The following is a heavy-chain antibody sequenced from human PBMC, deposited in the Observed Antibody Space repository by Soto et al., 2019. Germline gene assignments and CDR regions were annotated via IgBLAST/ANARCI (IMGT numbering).Heavy chain of an antibody. D-gene: IGHD2-21*02. J-gene: IGHJ4*02. CDR3: ARGRGFLDDSEEVPAIDFGGSAY. V-gene: IGHV3-33*01. CDR2: IWFDGRNK. Sequence: QVQLVESGGGVVQPGRSLRLSCSASGFTFSSYGMHWVRQTPGKGLEWVAVIWFDGRNKFYADSVKGRFTISRDNSKNTVYLQMNRLRDEDTAVYYCARGRGFLDDSEEVPAIDFGGSAYLGQGTLVTVSS. CDR1: GFTFSSYG.